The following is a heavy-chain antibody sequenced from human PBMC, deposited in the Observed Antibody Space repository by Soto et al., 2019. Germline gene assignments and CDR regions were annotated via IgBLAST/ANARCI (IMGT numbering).Heavy chain of an antibody. CDR3: ARYWCSSTNYYTVYYYGMDV. Sequence: EVKLVESGGGLVEPGGSVRLSCGASGFTFSNYEMNWVRQAPGKGLEWVSYITSSGSTMYYADSVKGRFTISRDNAKNSLYLQMNSLRAEDSAVYYCARYWCSSTNYYTVYYYGMDVWGQGTTVTVSS. CDR1: GFTFSNYE. D-gene: IGHD2-2*02. V-gene: IGHV3-48*03. CDR2: ITSSGSTM. J-gene: IGHJ6*02.